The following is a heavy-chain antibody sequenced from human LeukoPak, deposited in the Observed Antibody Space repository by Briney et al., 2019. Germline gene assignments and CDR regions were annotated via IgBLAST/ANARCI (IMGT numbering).Heavy chain of an antibody. J-gene: IGHJ4*02. D-gene: IGHD4-17*01. Sequence: QSGGSLRLSCAASGFTFSTYAMSWVRQAPGKGLEWVSGISGSGVTTYYTDSVKGRFTISRDNAKNTPYLQIDTMRAEDTAVYYCAKGATTRSTVITYYFDNWGQGTLVTVSS. CDR2: ISGSGVTT. V-gene: IGHV3-23*01. CDR1: GFTFSTYA. CDR3: AKGATTRSTVITYYFDN.